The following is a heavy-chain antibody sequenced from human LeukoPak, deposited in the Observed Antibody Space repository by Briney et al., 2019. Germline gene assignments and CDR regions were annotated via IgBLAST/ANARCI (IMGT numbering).Heavy chain of an antibody. Sequence: GGSLRLSCAASGFTFSSYWMSWVRQAAGEGLEWVANIKQEGREKYYVESGKGRFTISRENAKNSLYLQMNSLRAQDTAVYSCARHAAIPMVRGLPPQPSYSYYGMDVWGQRTTATVSS. D-gene: IGHD3-10*01. V-gene: IGHV3-7*03. J-gene: IGHJ6*02. CDR3: ARHAAIPMVRGLPPQPSYSYYGMDV. CDR1: GFTFSSYW. CDR2: IKQEGREK.